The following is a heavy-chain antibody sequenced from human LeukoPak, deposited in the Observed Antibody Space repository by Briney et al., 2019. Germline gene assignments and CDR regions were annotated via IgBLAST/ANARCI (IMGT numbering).Heavy chain of an antibody. CDR2: IYHSGST. CDR3: ARDLHNLYGGNSGPPYYYYYYMDV. V-gene: IGHV4-30-2*01. J-gene: IGHJ6*03. Sequence: SETLSLTCTVSGGSISSGGYYWSWIRQPPGKGLEWIGYIYHSGSTYYNPSLKSRVTISVDRSKSQFSLKLSSVTAADTAVYYCARDLHNLYGGNSGPPYYYYYYMDVWGKGTTVTVSS. CDR1: GGSISSGGYY. D-gene: IGHD4-23*01.